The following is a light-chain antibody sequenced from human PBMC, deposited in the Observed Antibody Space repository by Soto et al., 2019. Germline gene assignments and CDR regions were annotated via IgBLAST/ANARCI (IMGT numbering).Light chain of an antibody. CDR1: QSVSSN. CDR2: GAS. V-gene: IGKV3-15*01. Sequence: EMVMTQSPATLSVSPGERATLSCRASQSVSSNLAWYQQKPGQAPRLLIYGASTRATGIPARFSGSGSGTELTLTISRLQSEDFAVYYCQQYNNWPRTFGQGTKVEIK. J-gene: IGKJ1*01. CDR3: QQYNNWPRT.